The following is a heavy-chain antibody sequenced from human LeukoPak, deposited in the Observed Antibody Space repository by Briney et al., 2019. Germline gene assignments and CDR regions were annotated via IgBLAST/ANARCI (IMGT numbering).Heavy chain of an antibody. CDR1: GYTFTGYY. D-gene: IGHD3-10*01. CDR2: INPNSGGT. Sequence: ASVKVSCKASGYTFTGYYMHWVRQAPGQGLEWMGWINPNSGGTNYAQKFQGRVTMTRDTSISTAYMELSRLRSDDTAVYYCARLTHITMARGVIPDYWGQGTLVTVSS. J-gene: IGHJ4*02. V-gene: IGHV1-2*02. CDR3: ARLTHITMARGVIPDY.